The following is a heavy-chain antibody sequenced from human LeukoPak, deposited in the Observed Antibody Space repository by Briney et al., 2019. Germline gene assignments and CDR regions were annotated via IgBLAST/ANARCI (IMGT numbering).Heavy chain of an antibody. V-gene: IGHV3-64*04. J-gene: IGHJ4*02. CDR3: AKFYDILTGYLDY. Sequence: GGSLRLSCSASGFTFSSYAMHWVRQAPGKGLEYVSAISSNGGSTYYADSVKGRFTISRDNSKNTLYLQMNSLRAEDTAVYYCAKFYDILTGYLDYWGQGTLVTVSS. CDR1: GFTFSSYA. CDR2: ISSNGGST. D-gene: IGHD3-9*01.